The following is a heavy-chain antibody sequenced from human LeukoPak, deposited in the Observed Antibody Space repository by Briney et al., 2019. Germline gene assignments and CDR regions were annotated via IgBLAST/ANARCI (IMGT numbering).Heavy chain of an antibody. V-gene: IGHV1-24*01. Sequence: GASVKVSCKVSGYSLSDLNIQWVRQAPGKGLEGMGGFDPEQATTIYAQKFQGRLTMTEEISTDTVYMELSSLTSEDTAVYYCATRSGDFWSGFDNWGQGTLVTVSS. J-gene: IGHJ5*02. CDR2: FDPEQATT. D-gene: IGHD3-3*01. CDR1: GYSLSDLN. CDR3: ATRSGDFWSGFDN.